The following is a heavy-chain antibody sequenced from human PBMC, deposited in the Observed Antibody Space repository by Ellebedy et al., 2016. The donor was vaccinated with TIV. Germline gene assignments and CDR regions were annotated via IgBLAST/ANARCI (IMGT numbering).Heavy chain of an antibody. Sequence: PGGSLRLSCAASGFTFSSFAMHWVRQAPGKGLEWVAVISYDGSNKYYADSVKGRFTISRDNSKNTLYLQMNSLRAEDTAVYYCARWGAVAEKYYFDYWGQGTLVTVSS. CDR3: ARWGAVAEKYYFDY. CDR2: ISYDGSNK. CDR1: GFTFSSFA. D-gene: IGHD6-19*01. V-gene: IGHV3-30-3*01. J-gene: IGHJ4*02.